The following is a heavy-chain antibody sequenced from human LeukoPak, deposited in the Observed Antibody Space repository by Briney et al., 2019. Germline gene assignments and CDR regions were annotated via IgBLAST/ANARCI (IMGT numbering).Heavy chain of an antibody. CDR2: IWYDGSNK. Sequence: SGGSLRLSCAASGFTFSSYGMHWVRQAPGKGLEWVAVIWYDGSNKYYADSVKGRFTISRDNSKNTLYLQMNSLRAEDTAVYYCAKDRGSGNYYGMDVWGQGTTVTVSS. D-gene: IGHD2-15*01. CDR1: GFTFSSYG. CDR3: AKDRGSGNYYGMDV. J-gene: IGHJ6*02. V-gene: IGHV3-33*06.